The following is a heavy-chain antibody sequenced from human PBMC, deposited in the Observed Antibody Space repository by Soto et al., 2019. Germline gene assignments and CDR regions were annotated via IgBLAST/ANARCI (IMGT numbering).Heavy chain of an antibody. CDR2: IIPIFGTA. Sequence: QVQLVQSGAEVKKPGSSVKVSCKASGGTFSSYAISWVRQGPGQGLEWMGGIIPIFGTANYAQKFQGRVTITADESTSTAYMELSSLRSEDTAVYYCARDQGYYDSSGYAHFDYWGQGTLVTVSS. V-gene: IGHV1-69*01. J-gene: IGHJ4*02. D-gene: IGHD3-22*01. CDR1: GGTFSSYA. CDR3: ARDQGYYDSSGYAHFDY.